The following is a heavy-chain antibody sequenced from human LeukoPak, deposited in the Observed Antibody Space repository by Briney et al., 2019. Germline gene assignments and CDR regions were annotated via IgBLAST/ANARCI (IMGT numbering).Heavy chain of an antibody. Sequence: ASVKVSCKVSGYTLTALSMHWVRQVPGKGLEWMGGFSPEDGETIYAQKFQGRVTMTRNTSISTAYMELSSLRSEDTAVYYCARTLTGYYKWGQGTLVTVSS. CDR1: GYTLTALS. CDR3: ARTLTGYYK. CDR2: FSPEDGET. J-gene: IGHJ4*02. V-gene: IGHV1-24*01. D-gene: IGHD3-9*01.